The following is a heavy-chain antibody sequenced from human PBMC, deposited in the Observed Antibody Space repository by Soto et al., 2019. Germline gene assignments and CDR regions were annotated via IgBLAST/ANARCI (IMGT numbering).Heavy chain of an antibody. Sequence: PSETLSLTCTVSGGSISSSSYYWGWIRQPPGKGLEWIGSIYYSGSTYYNPSLKSRVTISVDTSKNQFSLKLSSVTAADTAVYYCARIPTVTTKGVGYYFDYWGQGTLVTVSS. CDR2: IYYSGST. D-gene: IGHD4-17*01. CDR1: GGSISSSSYY. J-gene: IGHJ4*02. V-gene: IGHV4-39*01. CDR3: ARIPTVTTKGVGYYFDY.